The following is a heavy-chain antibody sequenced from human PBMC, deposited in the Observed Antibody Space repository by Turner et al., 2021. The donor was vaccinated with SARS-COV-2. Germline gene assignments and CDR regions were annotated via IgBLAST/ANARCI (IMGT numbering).Heavy chain of an antibody. J-gene: IGHJ4*02. Sequence: QVQLVESGGGVVQPGRSLRLSCAASGFTVSSYAMHWVRQAPGKGLEWVAVISYDGNNKYYADSVKGRFTISRDNSKNTLYLQMNSLRAEDTAVYYCAKQLGLYSNPMYYFDYWGQGTLVTVSS. CDR1: GFTVSSYA. CDR2: ISYDGNNK. CDR3: AKQLGLYSNPMYYFDY. D-gene: IGHD4-4*01. V-gene: IGHV3-30*18.